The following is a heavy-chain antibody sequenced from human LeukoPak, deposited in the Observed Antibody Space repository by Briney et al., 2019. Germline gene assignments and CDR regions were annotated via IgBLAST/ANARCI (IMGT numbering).Heavy chain of an antibody. CDR1: GGSISSSNW. D-gene: IGHD3-3*01. CDR2: IYHSGST. V-gene: IGHV4-4*02. J-gene: IGHJ4*02. Sequence: SGTLSLTCAVSGGSISSSNWWSWVRQPPGKGLEWIGEIYHSGSTNYNPSLKSRVTISVDKSKNQFSLKLSSVTAADTAVYYCARGSQWLLHRDAFDIWGQGTLVTVSS. CDR3: ARGSQWLLHRDAFDI.